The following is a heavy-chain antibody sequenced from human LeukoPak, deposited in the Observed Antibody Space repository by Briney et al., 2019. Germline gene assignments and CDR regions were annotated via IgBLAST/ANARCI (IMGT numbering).Heavy chain of an antibody. Sequence: GGSLRLSCAASGFTFNNFGMHWVRQAPGKGLEWVAFIGHDGSNKYYADSVKGRFTISRDTSKNTLYLQMNSLITADTAVYYCAKDHPSLDYWGRGTLVTVSS. V-gene: IGHV3-30*02. J-gene: IGHJ4*02. CDR3: AKDHPSLDY. CDR1: GFTFNNFG. CDR2: IGHDGSNK.